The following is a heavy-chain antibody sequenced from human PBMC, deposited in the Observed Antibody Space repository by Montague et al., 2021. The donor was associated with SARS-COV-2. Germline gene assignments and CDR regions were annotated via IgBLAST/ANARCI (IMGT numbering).Heavy chain of an antibody. J-gene: IGHJ4*02. D-gene: IGHD3-22*01. CDR2: ISFDGSSK. CDR3: ARGRQWLLPGQVDY. V-gene: IGHV3-30*04. CDR1: GFTFSSHP. Sequence: SLSLSCAASGFTFSSHPMHWVRQAPGKGLEWVAVISFDGSSKYYGDSVKGRLTISRDNSKNTLYLQMNSLRAEDTAVYYCARGRQWLLPGQVDYWGQGTLVAVSS.